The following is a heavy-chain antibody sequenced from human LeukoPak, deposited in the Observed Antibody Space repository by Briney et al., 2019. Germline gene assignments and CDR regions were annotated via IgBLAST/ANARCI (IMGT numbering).Heavy chain of an antibody. Sequence: SSETLSLTCTVSGGSISSSSYYWGWIRQPRGKGLEWIGSIYYSGSTYYNPSLKSRVTISVDTSKNQFSLKLSSVTAADTAVYYCARRDSSGYYFFYWGQGTLVTVSS. CDR2: IYYSGST. D-gene: IGHD3-22*01. CDR3: ARRDSSGYYFFY. CDR1: GGSISSSSYY. V-gene: IGHV4-39*07. J-gene: IGHJ4*02.